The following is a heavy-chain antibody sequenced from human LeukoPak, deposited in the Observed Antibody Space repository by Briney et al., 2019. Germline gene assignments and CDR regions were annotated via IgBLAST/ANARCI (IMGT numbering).Heavy chain of an antibody. V-gene: IGHV3-30*18. J-gene: IGHJ4*02. CDR3: AKDHTGGSDYGDY. CDR1: GFSFTNYG. D-gene: IGHD3-16*01. CDR2: ISYDGINR. Sequence: PGRSLRLSCAASGFSFTNYGMHWVRQAPGKGLEWVAVISYDGINRYYAESVKGRFTISRDDSKNTIYLQMNSLRAEDTALYYCAKDHTGGSDYGDYWGQGTLVTVSS.